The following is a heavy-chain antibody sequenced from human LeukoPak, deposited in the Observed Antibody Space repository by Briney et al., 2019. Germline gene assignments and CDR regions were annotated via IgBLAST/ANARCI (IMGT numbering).Heavy chain of an antibody. D-gene: IGHD3-10*01. V-gene: IGHV3-9*01. CDR2: VSWNSDNI. CDR3: AKDVSGSGSLLYYFDR. J-gene: IGHJ4*02. Sequence: GGSLRLSCVGSGFPFHNYGMHWVRHAPGKGLEWVSGVSWNSDNIVYADSVKGRFTISRDRAKNSVYLQMDSLRTEDTALYYCAKDVSGSGSLLYYFDRWGQGTQVTVSS. CDR1: GFPFHNYG.